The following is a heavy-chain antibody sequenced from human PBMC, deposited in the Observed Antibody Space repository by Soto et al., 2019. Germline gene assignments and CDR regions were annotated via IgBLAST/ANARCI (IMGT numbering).Heavy chain of an antibody. J-gene: IGHJ4*02. D-gene: IGHD6-19*01. V-gene: IGHV4-61*08. Sequence: PAETLSLTCTVSDDSFRGAEYYWGCIRQRLGKGPEWIGYTYYNGDTKYNPALRSRVTMSEDTSKNQFSLRLSSVTAADTAVYFCARGPAYIDGWRTFDLWGRGILVTVSS. CDR3: ARGPAYIDGWRTFDL. CDR2: TYYNGDT. CDR1: DDSFRGAEYY.